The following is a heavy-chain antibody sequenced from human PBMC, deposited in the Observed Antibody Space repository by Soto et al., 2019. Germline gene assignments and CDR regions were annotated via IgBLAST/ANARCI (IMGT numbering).Heavy chain of an antibody. CDR1: GGTFSSYA. Sequence: ASVKVSCKAPGGTFSSYAISWVRQAPGQGLEWMGGIIPIFGTANYAQKFQGRVTITADESTSTAYMELSSLRSEDTAVYYCARMPLYSGSYYYYYYGMDVWGQGTTVTVSS. V-gene: IGHV1-69*13. CDR2: IIPIFGTA. D-gene: IGHD1-26*01. J-gene: IGHJ6*02. CDR3: ARMPLYSGSYYYYYYGMDV.